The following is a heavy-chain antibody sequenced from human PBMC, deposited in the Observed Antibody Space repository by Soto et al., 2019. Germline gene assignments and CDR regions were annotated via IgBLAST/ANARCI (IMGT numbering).Heavy chain of an antibody. D-gene: IGHD3-10*01. J-gene: IGHJ4*02. CDR2: MYSSGNA. CDR3: AREYRVNRAYVDY. CDR1: GASISRYY. V-gene: IGHV4-59*01. Sequence: QVQLQESGPGLVKPSETLSLTCTVSGASISRYYWSWIRQSPGKGLEWIGYMYSSGNANYTPSLMRGINTSADTSKNQISRNLNTVTAADTAVNYWAREYRVNRAYVDYWGQGLPVTVSS.